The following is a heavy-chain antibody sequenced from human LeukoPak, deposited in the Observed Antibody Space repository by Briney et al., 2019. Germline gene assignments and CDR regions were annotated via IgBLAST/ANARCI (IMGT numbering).Heavy chain of an antibody. D-gene: IGHD5-18*01. V-gene: IGHV4-39*01. CDR1: GGSLSTSSYY. Sequence: SETLSLTCTVSGGSLSTSSYYWGWIRQPPGKGLEWIASIYYSGSTYYNSSLKSRVTISVDTSKDQFSLKLYSVTAADTAVYYCARSGYSYGPYWYFDLWGRGTLVTVSS. J-gene: IGHJ2*01. CDR2: IYYSGST. CDR3: ARSGYSYGPYWYFDL.